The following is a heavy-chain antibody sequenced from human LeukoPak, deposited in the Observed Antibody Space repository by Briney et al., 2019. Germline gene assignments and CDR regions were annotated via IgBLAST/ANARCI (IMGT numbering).Heavy chain of an antibody. J-gene: IGHJ5*02. Sequence: ASVKVSCKASGYTFTSYDINWVRQATGQGLEWMGWMNPNSGNTGYAQKFQGRVTMTRNTSISTAYMELSSLRSEDTAVYYCARDPRRITMIVVVPWFDPWGQGTLVTVSS. V-gene: IGHV1-8*01. CDR1: GYTFTSYD. CDR2: MNPNSGNT. D-gene: IGHD3-22*01. CDR3: ARDPRRITMIVVVPWFDP.